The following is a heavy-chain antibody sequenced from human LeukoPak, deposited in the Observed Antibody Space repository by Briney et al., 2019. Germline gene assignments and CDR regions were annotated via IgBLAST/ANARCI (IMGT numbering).Heavy chain of an antibody. D-gene: IGHD3-22*01. J-gene: IGHJ4*02. CDR2: ISGSGGST. V-gene: IGHV3-23*01. Sequence: GGSLRLSCAAPGFTFSSYAMSWVRQAPGKGLEWVSAISGSGGSTYYADSVKGRFTISRDNSKNTLYLQMNSLRAEDTAVYYCAKVYHSSGDQDFDYWGQGTLVTVSS. CDR3: AKVYHSSGDQDFDY. CDR1: GFTFSSYA.